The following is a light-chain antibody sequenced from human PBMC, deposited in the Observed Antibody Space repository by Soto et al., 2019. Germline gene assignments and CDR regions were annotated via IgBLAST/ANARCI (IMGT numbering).Light chain of an antibody. J-gene: IGLJ2*01. Sequence: QSALTQPPSASGSPGQLVTISCTGTNSDIGAYNFVSWYQQHPGKAPKLLIYEVHKRPSGVPDRFSGFKSGNTASLTLSGLQAEDEADYYCSSYTSSSTLVFGGGTKLTVL. CDR2: EVH. CDR3: SSYTSSSTLV. CDR1: NSDIGAYNF. V-gene: IGLV2-8*01.